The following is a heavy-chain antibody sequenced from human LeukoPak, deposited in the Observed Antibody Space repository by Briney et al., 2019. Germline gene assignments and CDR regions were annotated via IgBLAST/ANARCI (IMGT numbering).Heavy chain of an antibody. V-gene: IGHV4-38-2*02. CDR3: ARDAPSIAAAGVY. Sequence: SETLSFTCTVSGYSITSDYYWGWIRQPPGKGLECIGTIYHSGSTTYNPSLKSRVTMSIDTSRTHFSLELSSVTAADTAVYYCARDAPSIAAAGVYWGQGTLVTVSS. CDR2: IYHSGST. CDR1: GYSITSDYY. J-gene: IGHJ4*02. D-gene: IGHD6-13*01.